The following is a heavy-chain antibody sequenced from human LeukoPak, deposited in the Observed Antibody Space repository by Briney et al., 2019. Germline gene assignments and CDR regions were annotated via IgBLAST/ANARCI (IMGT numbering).Heavy chain of an antibody. Sequence: SETLSLTCTVSGYSISSGYYWGWIRQPPGKGLEWIGSIYHSGSTYYNPSLKSRVTISVDTSKNQFSLKLSSVTAADTAVYYCARHVARYGSGSYYMDVWGKGTTVTISS. CDR1: GYSISSGYY. CDR3: ARHVARYGSGSYYMDV. CDR2: IYHSGST. J-gene: IGHJ6*03. D-gene: IGHD3-10*01. V-gene: IGHV4-38-2*02.